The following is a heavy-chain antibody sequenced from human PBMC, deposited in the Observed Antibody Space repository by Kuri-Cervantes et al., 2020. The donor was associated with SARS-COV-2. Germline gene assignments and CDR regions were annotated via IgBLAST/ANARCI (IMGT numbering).Heavy chain of an antibody. CDR1: GFTFSSYW. V-gene: IGHV3-7*01. CDR3: ARGSTYYCSGGSCYLDY. Sequence: ETLSLTCAASGFTFSSYWMSWVRQAPGKGLEWVANIKQDGSEKYYVDSVKGRFTISRDNAKNSLYLQMNSLRAEDTAVYYCARGSTYYCSGGSCYLDYWGQGTLVTVSS. CDR2: IKQDGSEK. D-gene: IGHD2-15*01. J-gene: IGHJ4*02.